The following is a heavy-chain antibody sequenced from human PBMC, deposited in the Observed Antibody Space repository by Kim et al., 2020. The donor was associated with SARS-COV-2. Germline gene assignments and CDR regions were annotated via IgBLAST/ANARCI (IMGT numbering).Heavy chain of an antibody. CDR2: ISYDGSNK. CDR1: GFTFSSYA. CDR3: ASQSIAALGIFDY. D-gene: IGHD6-6*01. Sequence: GGSLRLSCAASGFTFSSYAMHWVRQAPGKGLEWVAVISYDGSNKYYADSVKGRFTISRDNSKNTLYLQMNSLRAEDTAVYYCASQSIAALGIFDYWGQGTLVTVSS. V-gene: IGHV3-30-3*01. J-gene: IGHJ4*02.